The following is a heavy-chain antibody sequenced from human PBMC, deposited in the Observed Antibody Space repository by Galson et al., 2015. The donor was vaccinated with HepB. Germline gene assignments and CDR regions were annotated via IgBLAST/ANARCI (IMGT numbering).Heavy chain of an antibody. CDR3: ARLGSSGPFGWDWFDP. CDR2: SYPGDSDT. Sequence: SWWGGWVRQMPGKGLEWMGSSYPGDSDTRYSPSFQGQVAISADKSISTAYLQWSSLKASDTAMYYCARLGSSGPFGWDWFDPCGQGTLVTVSS. D-gene: IGHD6-19*01. CDR1: SWW. J-gene: IGHJ5*02. V-gene: IGHV5-51*01.